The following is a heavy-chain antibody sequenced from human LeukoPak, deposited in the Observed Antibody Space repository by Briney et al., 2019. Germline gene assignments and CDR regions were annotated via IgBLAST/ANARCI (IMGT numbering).Heavy chain of an antibody. V-gene: IGHV3-23*01. CDR3: ARRDIVVVVSASDY. D-gene: IGHD2-15*01. CDR1: GFTFTNVV. J-gene: IGHJ4*02. CDR2: ITASGDST. Sequence: PGGSLRLSCAPSGFTFTNVVIICVPEAPGKGLEWGSGITASGDSTYYGDSVKGRFTMSRDNSKNTVYLQMNSLRVDNTAVYYCARRDIVVVVSASDYWGQGTLVTVSS.